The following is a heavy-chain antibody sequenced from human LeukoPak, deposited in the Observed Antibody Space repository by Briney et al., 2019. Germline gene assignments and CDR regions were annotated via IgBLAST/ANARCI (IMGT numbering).Heavy chain of an antibody. CDR1: GYTFTGYY. D-gene: IGHD5-12*01. CDR2: INPSSGGT. CDR3: ARSLVVATIGEFDY. Sequence: ASVKVSCKASGYTFTGYYMHWVRQAPGQGLEWMGWINPSSGGTNYAQKFQGRVTMTRDTSITTAYMELSRLRSDDTAVYYCARSLVVATIGEFDYWGQGTLVTVSS. V-gene: IGHV1-2*02. J-gene: IGHJ4*02.